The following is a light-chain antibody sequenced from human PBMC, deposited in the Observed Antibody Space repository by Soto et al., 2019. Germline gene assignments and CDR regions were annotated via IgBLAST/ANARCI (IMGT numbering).Light chain of an antibody. CDR2: GAS. CDR3: QQYGSSPLT. V-gene: IGKV3-20*01. J-gene: IGKJ4*01. Sequence: EIVLTQSPGTLSLSLGERATLSCRASQSVSSSYLAWDQQKPGQATRLLIYGASSRATGMPDRFSGSGSGKDFTLTISRLEPEDFAVYYCQQYGSSPLTFGGGTKVEIK. CDR1: QSVSSSY.